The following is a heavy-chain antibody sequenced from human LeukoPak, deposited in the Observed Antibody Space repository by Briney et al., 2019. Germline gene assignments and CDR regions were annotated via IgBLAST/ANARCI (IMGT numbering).Heavy chain of an antibody. Sequence: SLRLSCTASGLSLSDHIIDWVRQAPGKGLEWVGRSRRKSMSYTTEYAASVKGRFTLSRDDSQNSLYLEMNSLRAEDTAVYFCARIVLTPPYGMDVWGQGTTVTVSS. D-gene: IGHD2/OR15-2a*01. CDR2: SRRKSMSYTT. J-gene: IGHJ6*02. CDR1: GLSLSDHI. CDR3: ARIVLTPPYGMDV. V-gene: IGHV3-72*01.